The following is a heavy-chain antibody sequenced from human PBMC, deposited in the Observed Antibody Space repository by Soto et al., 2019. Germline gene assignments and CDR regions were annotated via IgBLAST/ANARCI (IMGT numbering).Heavy chain of an antibody. CDR1: GRSISSGDYS. V-gene: IGHV4-30-4*01. D-gene: IGHD3-3*01. CDR2: IYNSGIT. CDR3: ARGVTVFGLVSRFWFDP. Sequence: SETLSLTCTVSGRSISSGDYSWSRVRQSPGKGLEWIGHIYNSGITYYNPSLKSRVVISIDTSRNQFSLRLNSLTAADRAVYFCARGVTVFGLVSRFWFDPWGQGTVVTVSS. J-gene: IGHJ5*02.